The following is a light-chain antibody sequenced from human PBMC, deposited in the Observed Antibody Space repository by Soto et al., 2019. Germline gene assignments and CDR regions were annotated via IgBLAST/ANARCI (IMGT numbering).Light chain of an antibody. CDR1: QGISSA. CDR3: QQFNSYPQAFT. Sequence: AIQLTQSPSSLSASVGDRVTITCRASQGISSALAWYQQKPGKAPKLLIYDASSLESGVPSRFSGSGSGTDFTLTISSLQPEDFATYYCQQFNSYPQAFTFGPGTKADIK. V-gene: IGKV1-13*02. J-gene: IGKJ3*01. CDR2: DAS.